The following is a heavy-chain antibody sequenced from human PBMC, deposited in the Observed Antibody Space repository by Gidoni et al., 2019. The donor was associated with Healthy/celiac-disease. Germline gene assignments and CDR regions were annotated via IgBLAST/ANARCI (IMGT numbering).Heavy chain of an antibody. V-gene: IGHV1-69*04. Sequence: QVQLVQSGAAVKKPGSSVKVSCKASGGTFSSYAISWVRQAPRQGLEWMGRIIPILGIANYAQKFQGRVTITADKSTSTAYMELSSLRSEDTAVYYCARALGDIVVVPAAFDYWGQGTLVTVSS. D-gene: IGHD2-2*01. CDR3: ARALGDIVVVPAAFDY. J-gene: IGHJ4*02. CDR1: GGTFSSYA. CDR2: IIPILGIA.